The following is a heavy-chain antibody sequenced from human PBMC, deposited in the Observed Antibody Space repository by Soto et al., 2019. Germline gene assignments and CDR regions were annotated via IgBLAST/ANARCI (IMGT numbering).Heavy chain of an antibody. CDR2: INPNGGGT. Sequence: ASVKVSCKASGYTFTGYYMHWVRQAPGQGLEWMGWINPNGGGTNYAQKLQGWVTMTRDTSISTAYMELSRLRSDDTAVYYCARGDIVVVPAAARDYSYGMDVWGQGTTVTVSS. CDR1: GYTFTGYY. V-gene: IGHV1-2*04. D-gene: IGHD2-2*01. J-gene: IGHJ6*02. CDR3: ARGDIVVVPAAARDYSYGMDV.